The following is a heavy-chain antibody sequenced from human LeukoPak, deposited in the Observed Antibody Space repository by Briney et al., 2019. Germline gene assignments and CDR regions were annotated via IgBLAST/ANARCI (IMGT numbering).Heavy chain of an antibody. D-gene: IGHD6-19*01. CDR2: ISYDGSNK. Sequence: GRSLRLSCAASGFTFSSYGMHWVRQAPGKGLEWVAVISYDGSNKYYADSVKGRFTISRDNSKNTLYLQMNSLRAEDTAVYYCAKGGIDTSGPWWYFDLWGRGTLVTVSS. V-gene: IGHV3-30*18. CDR1: GFTFSSYG. J-gene: IGHJ2*01. CDR3: AKGGIDTSGPWWYFDL.